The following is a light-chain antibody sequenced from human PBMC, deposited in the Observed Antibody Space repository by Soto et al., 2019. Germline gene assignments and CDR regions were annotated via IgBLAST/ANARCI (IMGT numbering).Light chain of an antibody. J-gene: IGKJ4*01. V-gene: IGKV4-1*01. Sequence: DIVMTQSPDSLAVSLGERATFNCNSSQTILHNSNKKNYLAWYQQKPGQSPKLLLYWASTRESGVPDRFSGSGSGTVFTLTISSLQAEDVAVYYCQQYYSPPLTFGGGTKVETK. CDR2: WAS. CDR1: QTILHNSNKKNY. CDR3: QQYYSPPLT.